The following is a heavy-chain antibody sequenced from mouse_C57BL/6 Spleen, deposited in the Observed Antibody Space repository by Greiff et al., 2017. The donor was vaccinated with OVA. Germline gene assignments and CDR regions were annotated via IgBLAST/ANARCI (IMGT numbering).Heavy chain of an antibody. CDR2: ISYDGSN. Sequence: EVKLVESGPGLVKPSQSLSLTCSVTGYSITSGYYWNWIRQFPGNKLEWMGYISYDGSNNYNPSLKNRISITRDTSKNQFFLKLNSVTTEDTATYYCASHLMGDYWGQGTSVTVSS. V-gene: IGHV3-6*01. J-gene: IGHJ4*01. CDR3: ASHLMGDY. CDR1: GYSITSGYY. D-gene: IGHD2-3*01.